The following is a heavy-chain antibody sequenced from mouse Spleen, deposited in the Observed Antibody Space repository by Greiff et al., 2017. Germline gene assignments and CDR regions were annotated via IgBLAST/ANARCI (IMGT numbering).Heavy chain of an antibody. J-gene: IGHJ4*01. D-gene: IGHD2-4*01. CDR3: ARERDDYGYAMDY. CDR2: ISSGGSYT. CDR1: GFTFSSYA. V-gene: IGHV5-9-1*01. Sequence: DVKLVESGGGLVKPGGSLKLSCAASGFTFSSYAMSWVRQTPEKRLEWVATISSGGSYTYYPDSVKGRFTISRDNAKNTLYLQMSSLRSEDTAMYYCARERDDYGYAMDYWGQGTSVTVSS.